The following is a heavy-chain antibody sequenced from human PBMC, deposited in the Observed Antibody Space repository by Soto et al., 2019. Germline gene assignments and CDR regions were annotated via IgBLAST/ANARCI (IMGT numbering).Heavy chain of an antibody. CDR3: ASRYCSSTSCYGRDYYYYGMDV. D-gene: IGHD2-2*01. V-gene: IGHV1-46*01. Sequence: QVQLVQSGAEVKKPGASVKVSCKASGYTFTSYYMYWVRQAPGQGLEWMGIINPSGGSTSYAQKFQGRVTMTRDTSTSTVYMELSSLRSEDTAVYYCASRYCSSTSCYGRDYYYYGMDVWGQGTTVTVSS. J-gene: IGHJ6*02. CDR1: GYTFTSYY. CDR2: INPSGGST.